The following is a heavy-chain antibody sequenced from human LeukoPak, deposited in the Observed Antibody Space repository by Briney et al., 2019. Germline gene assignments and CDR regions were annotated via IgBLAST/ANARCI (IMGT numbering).Heavy chain of an antibody. Sequence: PGGSLRLSCAASGFTFSSYGMHWVRQAPGKGLEWVGFIRYDGSNKYYADSVKGGFTISRDNSKNTLYLQMNSLRAEDTAVYYCAKARSTSWPPQFDPWGQGTLVTVSS. CDR2: IRYDGSNK. D-gene: IGHD2-2*01. CDR3: AKARSTSWPPQFDP. CDR1: GFTFSSYG. V-gene: IGHV3-30*02. J-gene: IGHJ5*02.